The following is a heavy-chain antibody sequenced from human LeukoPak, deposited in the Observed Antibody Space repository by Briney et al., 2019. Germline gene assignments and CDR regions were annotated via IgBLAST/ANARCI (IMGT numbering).Heavy chain of an antibody. CDR2: FHSGGNT. D-gene: IGHD6-19*01. J-gene: IGHJ3*02. CDR3: ATETGIAVATLGVNGVFDI. Sequence: PGGSLRLSCTASGFTVSSNYLIWVRQAPGKGLEWVSLFHSGGNTDHADSVRGRFTISRDDSKNTLYLQMNSLRAEDTAVYYCATETGIAVATLGVNGVFDIWGQGTMVSVSS. V-gene: IGHV3-66*01. CDR1: GFTVSSNY.